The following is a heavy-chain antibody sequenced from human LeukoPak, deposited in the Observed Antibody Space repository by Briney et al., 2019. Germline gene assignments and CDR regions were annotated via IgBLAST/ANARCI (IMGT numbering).Heavy chain of an antibody. Sequence: GGSLRLSCAASGFTFSSYSMNWVRQAPGKVLVLVSYIISSSSTIYYADFVKGRFTIYRDNAKNSLYLQMNSLRAEDMAVYYCARRRSGWGQGTLVTVSS. J-gene: IGHJ4*02. V-gene: IGHV3-48*04. D-gene: IGHD1-26*01. CDR2: IISSSSTI. CDR1: GFTFSSYS. CDR3: ARRRSG.